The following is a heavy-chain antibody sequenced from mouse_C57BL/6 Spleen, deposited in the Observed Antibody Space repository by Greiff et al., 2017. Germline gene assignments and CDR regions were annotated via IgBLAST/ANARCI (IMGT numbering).Heavy chain of an antibody. D-gene: IGHD1-1*01. Sequence: VQLQQSGAELARPGASVKLSCKASGYTFTSYGISWVKQRTGQGLEWIGEIYTRSGNTYYNEKIKGKATLTAAKSSSTGYMELRSLTSEDSAVYFGARPFTTVVARGPFAYWGQGTLVTVSA. V-gene: IGHV1-81*01. CDR3: ARPFTTVVARGPFAY. CDR1: GYTFTSYG. CDR2: IYTRSGNT. J-gene: IGHJ3*01.